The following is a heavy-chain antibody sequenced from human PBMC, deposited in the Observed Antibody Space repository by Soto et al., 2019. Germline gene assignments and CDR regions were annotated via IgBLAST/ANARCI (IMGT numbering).Heavy chain of an antibody. J-gene: IGHJ4*02. CDR2: ISAHNGNT. V-gene: IGHV1-18*01. CDR3: ARGRYGAY. CDR1: GYAFTTYG. Sequence: QFHLVQSGAEVKKPGASVKVSCQASGYAFTTYGITWVRQAPGQGLEWMGWISAHNGNTNYAQKLQGRVTVTRDTSTSTAYMELRSLRSDDTAVYYCARGRYGAYWGQGALVTVSS. D-gene: IGHD1-1*01.